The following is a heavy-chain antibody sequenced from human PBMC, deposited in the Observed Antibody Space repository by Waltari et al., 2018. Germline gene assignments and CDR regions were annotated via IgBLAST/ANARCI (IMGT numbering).Heavy chain of an antibody. CDR3: ARGRYADAFDI. Sequence: QVQLQQWGAGLLTPSETLSLTCAVYGGSFSGYYWSWIRQPPGKGLEWIGEINHSGRTNYNPSLKSRVTISVDTSKNQFSLKLSSVTAADTAVYYCARGRYADAFDIWGQGTMVTVSS. CDR1: GGSFSGYY. D-gene: IGHD1-1*01. J-gene: IGHJ3*02. V-gene: IGHV4-34*01. CDR2: INHSGRT.